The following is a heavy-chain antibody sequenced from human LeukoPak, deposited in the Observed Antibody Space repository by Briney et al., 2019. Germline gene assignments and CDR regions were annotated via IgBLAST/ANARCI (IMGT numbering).Heavy chain of an antibody. Sequence: SETLSLTCTVSGGSISSYYWSWIRQPPGKGLEWIGYIYYSGSTNYSPSLKSRVTILLDTSKNQFSLKLSSVTAADTAVYYCAREDIVAMTNDYWGQGTLVTVSS. D-gene: IGHD5-12*01. CDR3: AREDIVAMTNDY. CDR2: IYYSGST. V-gene: IGHV4-59*08. J-gene: IGHJ4*02. CDR1: GGSISSYY.